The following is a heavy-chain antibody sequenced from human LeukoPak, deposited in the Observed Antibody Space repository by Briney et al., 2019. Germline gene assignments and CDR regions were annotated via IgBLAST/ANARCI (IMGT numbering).Heavy chain of an antibody. CDR2: ISSSSSYI. J-gene: IGHJ4*02. V-gene: IGHV3-21*01. D-gene: IGHD3-9*01. CDR3: ARDRSLDFDWLLEYYFDY. CDR1: GFTFSSYS. Sequence: PGGSLRLSCAASGFTFSSYSMNWVRQAPGKGLEWVSSISSSSSYIYYADSVKGRFTTSRDNAKNSLYLQMNSLRAEDTAVYYCARDRSLDFDWLLEYYFDYWGQGTLVTVSS.